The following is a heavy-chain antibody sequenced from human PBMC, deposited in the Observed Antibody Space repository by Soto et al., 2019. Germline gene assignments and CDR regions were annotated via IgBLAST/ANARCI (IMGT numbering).Heavy chain of an antibody. CDR2: ISGSGGST. CDR1: GFTFSSYA. Sequence: GGSLRLSCAASGFTFSSYAMSWVRQAPGKGLEWVSAISGSGGSTYYADSVKGRFTISRDNSKNTLYLKMNSLRAEDTAVFYCAKSSGGLGYYYYYMDVWGKGTTVTVSS. V-gene: IGHV3-23*01. CDR3: AKSSGGLGYYYYYMDV. J-gene: IGHJ6*03. D-gene: IGHD3-16*01.